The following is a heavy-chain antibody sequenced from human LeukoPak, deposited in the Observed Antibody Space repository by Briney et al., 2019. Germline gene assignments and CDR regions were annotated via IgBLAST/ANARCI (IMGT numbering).Heavy chain of an antibody. CDR2: IIPIFGTA. J-gene: IGHJ4*02. D-gene: IGHD3-22*01. Sequence: SVKVSCKASGGTFSSYAIIWVRQAPGQGLEWMGGIIPIFGTANYAQKFQGRVTITTDESTSTAYMELSSLRSEDTAVYYCASSSKTYYYDSSGYYYSWGQGTLVTVSS. V-gene: IGHV1-69*05. CDR3: ASSSKTYYYDSSGYYYS. CDR1: GGTFSSYA.